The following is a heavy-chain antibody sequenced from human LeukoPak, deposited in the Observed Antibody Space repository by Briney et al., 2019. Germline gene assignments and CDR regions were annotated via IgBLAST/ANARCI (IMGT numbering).Heavy chain of an antibody. CDR1: GGSFSGYY. D-gene: IGHD4-17*01. Sequence: PSETLSLTCAVYGGSFSGYYWSWIRQPPGKGLEWIGEINHSGSTNYNPSLKSRVTISVDTSKNQFSLKLSSVTAADTAVYYCARLYGDYGGRHYYYYYMDVWGKGTTVTISS. CDR3: ARLYGDYGGRHYYYYYMDV. CDR2: INHSGST. J-gene: IGHJ6*03. V-gene: IGHV4-34*01.